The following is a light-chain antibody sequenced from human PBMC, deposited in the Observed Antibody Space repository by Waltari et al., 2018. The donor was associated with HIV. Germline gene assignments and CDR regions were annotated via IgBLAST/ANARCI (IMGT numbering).Light chain of an antibody. J-gene: IGLJ3*02. CDR1: SSNIGRNT. CDR2: SNN. CDR3: AAWDDSLNGWV. Sequence: QSVLTQPPSASGTPGQRVTIPCSGSSSNIGRNTVNWYQQLPGTAPKPPIYSNNQRPSWVPDRFSGSKSGTSASLAISGLQSEDEADYYCAAWDDSLNGWVFGGGTKLTVL. V-gene: IGLV1-44*01.